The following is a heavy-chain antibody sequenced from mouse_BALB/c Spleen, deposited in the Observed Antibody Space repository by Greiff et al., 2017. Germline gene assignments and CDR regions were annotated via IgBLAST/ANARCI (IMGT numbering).Heavy chain of an antibody. CDR2: ISSGGGST. J-gene: IGHJ4*01. CDR1: GFAFSSYD. D-gene: IGHD4-1*01. V-gene: IGHV5-12-1*01. Sequence: EVQVVESGGGLVKPGGSLKLSCAASGFAFSSYDMSWVRQTPEKRLEWVAYISSGGGSTYYPDTVKGRFTISRDNAKNTLYLQMSSLKSEDTAMYYCARPRTGSMDYWGQGTSVTVSS. CDR3: ARPRTGSMDY.